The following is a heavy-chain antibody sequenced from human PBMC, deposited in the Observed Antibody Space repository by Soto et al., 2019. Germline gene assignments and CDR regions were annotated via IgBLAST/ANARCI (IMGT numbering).Heavy chain of an antibody. CDR1: GGSISSGGYY. D-gene: IGHD2-2*03. J-gene: IGHJ3*02. CDR2: IYYSGST. CDR3: ARDGTGYCSSTSCYPPDDDAFDI. Sequence: QVQLQESGPGLVKPSQTLSLTCTVSGGSISSGGYYWSWIRQHPGKGLEWIGYIYYSGSTYYNPSLKSRVTISVDTSKNQFSLKLSSVTAADTAVYYCARDGTGYCSSTSCYPPDDDAFDIWGQGTMVTVSS. V-gene: IGHV4-31*03.